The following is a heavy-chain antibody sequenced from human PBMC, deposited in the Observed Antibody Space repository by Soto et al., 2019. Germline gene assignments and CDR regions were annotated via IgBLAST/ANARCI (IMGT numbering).Heavy chain of an antibody. CDR3: ARERSDSSRADSFDT. J-gene: IGHJ3*02. CDR2: IYRGRAT. Sequence: EVQLVESGGGLIQPGGSLRLSCAVSGFSVSNTYMSWVRQAPGKGLEGISVIYRGRATYYADSVKGRFTISRDDSRNTHYLQMNSLTTEDTDVYFSARERSDSSRADSFDTWGQGTKVTVSS. V-gene: IGHV3-53*01. D-gene: IGHD6-25*01. CDR1: GFSVSNTY.